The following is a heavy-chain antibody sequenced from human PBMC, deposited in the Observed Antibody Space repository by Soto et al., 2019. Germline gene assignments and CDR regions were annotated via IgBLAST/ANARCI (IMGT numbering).Heavy chain of an antibody. CDR3: ARSHYGDYPDY. D-gene: IGHD4-17*01. J-gene: IGHJ4*02. CDR2: IYYSGST. Sequence: LTCTASGGSMSRYYWSWIRQPPGKGLEWIGYIYYSGSTNYNPSLKSRVTISVDTSKNQFSLKLSSVTASDTAVYYCARSHYGDYPDYWGQGTLVTVSS. V-gene: IGHV4-59*01. CDR1: GGSMSRYY.